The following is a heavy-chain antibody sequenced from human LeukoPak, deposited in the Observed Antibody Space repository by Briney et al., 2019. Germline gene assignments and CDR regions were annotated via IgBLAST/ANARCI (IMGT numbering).Heavy chain of an antibody. J-gene: IGHJ4*02. CDR2: MYYSGST. CDR3: ARGKWGDYVPHDY. V-gene: IGHV4-59*01. CDR1: GGSISSYF. Sequence: PSETLSLTCSVSGGSISSYFWSWIRQPPGKGLEWIGYMYYSGSTNCNPSLKSRVTISIDTSKNQFSLKLSSVTAADTAVYYCARGKWGDYVPHDYWGQGTLVTVSS. D-gene: IGHD4-17*01.